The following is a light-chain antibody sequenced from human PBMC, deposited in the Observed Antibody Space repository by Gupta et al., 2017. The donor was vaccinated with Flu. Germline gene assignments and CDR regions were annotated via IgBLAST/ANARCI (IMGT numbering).Light chain of an antibody. V-gene: IGLV3-21*02. CDR2: DDS. Sequence: SYVLTQLPSVSVAPGQPATITCGGNNIGSESVHWYRQKPGQAPVLVVYDDSDRPSGIPERLSGSNSGNTATLTINRVEAGDEADYYCQVWDRSSDYRVFGGGTKLTVL. CDR1: NIGSES. J-gene: IGLJ3*02. CDR3: QVWDRSSDYRV.